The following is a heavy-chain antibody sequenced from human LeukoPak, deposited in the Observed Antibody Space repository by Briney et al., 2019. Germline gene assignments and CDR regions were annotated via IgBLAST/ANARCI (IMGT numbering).Heavy chain of an antibody. J-gene: IGHJ4*02. Sequence: ASVKVSCKVSGYTLTELSMHWVRQAPGKGLEWMGGFDPEDGETIYAQKFQGRVTMTEDTSTDTAYMELSSLRSEDTAVYYCAGLPSGGYYDSSGSLDYWGQGTLVTVSS. CDR1: GYTLTELS. D-gene: IGHD3-22*01. V-gene: IGHV1-24*01. CDR2: FDPEDGET. CDR3: AGLPSGGYYDSSGSLDY.